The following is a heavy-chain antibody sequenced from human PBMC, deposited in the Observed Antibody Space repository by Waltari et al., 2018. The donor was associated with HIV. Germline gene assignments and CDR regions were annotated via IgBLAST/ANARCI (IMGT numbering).Heavy chain of an antibody. CDR3: ASGQVIVGGWRHYFGMEV. D-gene: IGHD3-22*01. Sequence: EVQLVESGGGLVKPGGPLRPSSAASGVAFATQTRNWVRQAPGKGLEWVASISDNFIFYAGSLKGRFTISRDNAKNSLYLEMKSLRAEDTAVYYCASGQVIVGGWRHYFGMEVWGQGTTVTVS. CDR1: GVAFATQT. CDR2: ISDNFI. V-gene: IGHV3-21*02. J-gene: IGHJ6*02.